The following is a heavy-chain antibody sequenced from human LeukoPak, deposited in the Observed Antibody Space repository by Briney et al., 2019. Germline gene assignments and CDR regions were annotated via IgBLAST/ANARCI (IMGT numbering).Heavy chain of an antibody. J-gene: IGHJ5*02. Sequence: KTSETLSLTCTVSGGSTRNSSYYWGWIRQPPGKGLEWIGSIYYSGTTYYNPSLKSRVTISVDTSKNQFSLKLSSVTAADTAVYYCARGVSSSWYGNWFDPWGQGTLVTVSS. CDR2: IYYSGTT. D-gene: IGHD6-13*01. V-gene: IGHV4-39*07. CDR3: ARGVSSSWYGNWFDP. CDR1: GGSTRNSSYY.